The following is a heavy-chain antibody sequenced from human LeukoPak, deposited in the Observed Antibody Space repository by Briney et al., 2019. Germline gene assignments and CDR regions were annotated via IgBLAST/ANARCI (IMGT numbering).Heavy chain of an antibody. D-gene: IGHD3-10*01. CDR1: GCTFSSYA. Sequence: SVKVSCKASGCTFSSYAISWVRQAPGHGLGWMGGFIPIFGTANYAQKFQGRVTITTDESTSTAYMELSSLRSEDTAVYYCARAYDYGSGERIDAFDIWGQGTMVTVSS. CDR3: ARAYDYGSGERIDAFDI. V-gene: IGHV1-69*05. CDR2: FIPIFGTA. J-gene: IGHJ3*02.